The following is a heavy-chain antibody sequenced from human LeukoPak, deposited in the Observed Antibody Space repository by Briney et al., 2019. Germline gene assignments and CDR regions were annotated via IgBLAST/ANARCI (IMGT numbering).Heavy chain of an antibody. CDR1: GFTFSSYA. V-gene: IGHV3-23*01. Sequence: GGSLRLSCAASGFTFSSYARYWVRQAPGKGLEWVLGVSDSGDGTHYADSVKGRFTISRDNSKNTLYLQMNNLRAEDTAVYYCAKDRACGQWNCQGSDYWGQGTLVTVSS. CDR2: VSDSGDGT. D-gene: IGHD1-7*01. CDR3: AKDRACGQWNCQGSDY. J-gene: IGHJ4*02.